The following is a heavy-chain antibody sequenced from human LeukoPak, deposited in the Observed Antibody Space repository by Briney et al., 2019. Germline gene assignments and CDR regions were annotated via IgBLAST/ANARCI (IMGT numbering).Heavy chain of an antibody. J-gene: IGHJ3*02. CDR1: GFSLSTSGVG. CDR2: IYWDDDK. CDR3: ARRGGNAPLGAFDI. D-gene: IGHD3-10*01. V-gene: IGHV2-5*02. Sequence: SGPTLVKPTPTLTLTCTFSGFSLSTSGVGVGWIRQPPGKALEWLALIYWDDDKRYSPSLKSRLTITKDTSKNQVVLTMTNMDPVDTATYYCARRGGNAPLGAFDIWGQGTMVTVSS.